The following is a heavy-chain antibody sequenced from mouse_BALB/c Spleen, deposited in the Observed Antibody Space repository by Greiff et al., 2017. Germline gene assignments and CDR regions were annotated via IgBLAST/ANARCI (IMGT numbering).Heavy chain of an antibody. J-gene: IGHJ2*01. CDR2: INPYNGDT. D-gene: IGHD2-10*02. V-gene: IGHV1-20*02. CDR3: AQYGGY. CDR1: GYSFTGYF. Sequence: EVQRVESGPELVKPGASVKISCKASGYSFTGYFMNWVMQSHGKSLEWIGRINPYNGDTFYNQKFKGKATLTVDKSSSTAHMELRSLASEDSAVYYCAQYGGYWGQGTTLTVSS.